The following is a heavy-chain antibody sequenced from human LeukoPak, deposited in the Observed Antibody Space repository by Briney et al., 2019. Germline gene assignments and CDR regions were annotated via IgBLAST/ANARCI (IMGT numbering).Heavy chain of an antibody. CDR3: ANRHCTSTSCYLND. Sequence: GGSLRLSCAASGFTFSNYAMSWVRQAPGKGLEWVSAITGRGDTTYYADSAKGRFTISRDNSQNTMYLQMNSLRAEDTAVYHCANRHCTSTSCYLNDWGQGTLVTVSS. D-gene: IGHD2-2*01. CDR1: GFTFSNYA. CDR2: ITGRGDTT. V-gene: IGHV3-23*01. J-gene: IGHJ4*02.